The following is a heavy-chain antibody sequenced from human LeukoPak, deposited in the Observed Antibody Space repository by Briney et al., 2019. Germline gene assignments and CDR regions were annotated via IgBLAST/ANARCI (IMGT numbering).Heavy chain of an antibody. CDR1: GFTFSSYG. CDR2: IWYDGSNK. J-gene: IGHJ4*02. Sequence: GGSLRLSCAASGFTFSSYGMHWVRQAPGKGLEWVAVIWYDGSNKYYADSVKGRFTISRDNPKNTLYLQMNSLRAEDTAVYYCAKDRGGSSSADYWGQGTLVTVSS. V-gene: IGHV3-33*06. D-gene: IGHD1-26*01. CDR3: AKDRGGSSSADY.